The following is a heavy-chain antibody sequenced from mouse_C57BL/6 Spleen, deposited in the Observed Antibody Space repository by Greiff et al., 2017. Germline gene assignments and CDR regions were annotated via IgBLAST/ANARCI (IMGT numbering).Heavy chain of an antibody. CDR1: GYTFTSYW. D-gene: IGHD1-1*01. CDR2: IDPSDSYT. V-gene: IGHV1-69*01. Sequence: QVQLQQPGAELVMPGASVTLSCKASGYTFTSYWMHWVKQRPGQGLEWIGEIDPSDSYTNYNQKFKGKSTLTGDKSSSTAYMQLSSLTSEDSAVYYCARGGTTVPYDFDYWGQGTTLTVSS. CDR3: ARGGTTVPYDFDY. J-gene: IGHJ2*01.